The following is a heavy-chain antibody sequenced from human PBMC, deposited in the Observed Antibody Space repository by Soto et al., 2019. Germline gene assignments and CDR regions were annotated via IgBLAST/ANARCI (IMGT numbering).Heavy chain of an antibody. Sequence: QVRLQESGPGLVKPSQTLSLTCTVSGGSISSGGYYWSWIRQHPGKGLEWIGYIYYSGSTYYNPSXKTRVTISLATXXXQXXVKPSSVTAAETAVYYCARGVTMVRGVIHTPYFDYWGQGTLVTVSS. CDR3: ARGVTMVRGVIHTPYFDY. J-gene: IGHJ4*02. CDR1: GGSISSGGYY. V-gene: IGHV4-31*03. CDR2: IYYSGST. D-gene: IGHD3-10*01.